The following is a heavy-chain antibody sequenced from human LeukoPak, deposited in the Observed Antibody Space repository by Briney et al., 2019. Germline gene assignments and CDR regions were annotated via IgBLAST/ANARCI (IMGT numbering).Heavy chain of an antibody. J-gene: IGHJ4*02. CDR2: ISAYNGNT. V-gene: IGHV1-18*01. Sequence: ASVKVSCKASGYTFNTYGITWVREAPGQGLEWMGWISAYNGNTNYALKLQGRVTMTTDTSTTTAYMELRSLRSDDTAVYYCARDLGDYGDYGEFFDYWGQGTLVTVSS. CDR3: ARDLGDYGDYGEFFDY. D-gene: IGHD4-17*01. CDR1: GYTFNTYG.